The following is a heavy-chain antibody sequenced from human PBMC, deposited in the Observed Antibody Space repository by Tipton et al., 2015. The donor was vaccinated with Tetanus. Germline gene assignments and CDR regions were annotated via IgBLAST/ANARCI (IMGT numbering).Heavy chain of an antibody. Sequence: SLRLSCTASGFPSTLSYSRYAMTWVRQATGQGLEWVSLISGSGCTTYFADSGQSRFNISRDNSKNTPYLQMNSLRAEAAAVYYAASDCGWKFDYWGQGALVTVSS. CDR3: ASDCGWKFDY. CDR1: GFPSTLSYSRYA. J-gene: IGHJ4*02. D-gene: IGHD1-1*01. CDR2: ISGSGCTT. V-gene: IGHV3-48*03.